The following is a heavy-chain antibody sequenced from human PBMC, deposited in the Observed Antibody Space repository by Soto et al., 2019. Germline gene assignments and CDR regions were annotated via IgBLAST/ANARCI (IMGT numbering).Heavy chain of an antibody. J-gene: IGHJ6*03. CDR2: IYYSGST. CDR3: ARLYCSGGSCYPGYYYYYMDV. V-gene: IGHV4-59*08. Sequence: PSETLSLTCTVSGGSISSYYWSWIRQPPGKGLEWIGYIYYSGSTYYNPSLKSRVTISVDTSKNQFSLKLSSVTAADTAVYYCARLYCSGGSCYPGYYYYYMDVWGKGTTVTVSS. D-gene: IGHD2-15*01. CDR1: GGSISSYY.